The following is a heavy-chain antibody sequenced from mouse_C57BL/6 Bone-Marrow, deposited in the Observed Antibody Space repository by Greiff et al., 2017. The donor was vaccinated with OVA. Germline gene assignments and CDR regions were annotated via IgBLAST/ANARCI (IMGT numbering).Heavy chain of an antibody. J-gene: IGHJ3*01. CDR3: AGENYYFWLDY. Sequence: QVQLQQPGAELVMPGASVKLSCKASGYTFTSYWMHWVKQRPGQGLEWIGEIDPSDSYTNYNQKFRGKSTLTVNKSSSTAYMQLRSLTSEASAVYYCAGENYYFWLDYWGQGTPVTVSA. D-gene: IGHD2-1*01. CDR2: IDPSDSYT. V-gene: IGHV1-69*01. CDR1: GYTFTSYW.